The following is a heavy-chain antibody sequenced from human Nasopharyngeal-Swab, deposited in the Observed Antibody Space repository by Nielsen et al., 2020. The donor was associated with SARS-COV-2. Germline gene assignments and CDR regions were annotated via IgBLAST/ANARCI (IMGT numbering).Heavy chain of an antibody. V-gene: IGHV3-30-3*01. CDR3: ARVRVGTTNFDY. J-gene: IGHJ4*02. CDR1: GFTFTSYA. Sequence: LKISCAASGFTFTSYAMHWVRQAPGQGLEWMAVISYDGSNKYYADSVKGRFTISRDNSKNTLYLQMNSLRAEDTAGYYCARVRVGTTNFDYWGQGTLVTVSS. D-gene: IGHD1-26*01. CDR2: ISYDGSNK.